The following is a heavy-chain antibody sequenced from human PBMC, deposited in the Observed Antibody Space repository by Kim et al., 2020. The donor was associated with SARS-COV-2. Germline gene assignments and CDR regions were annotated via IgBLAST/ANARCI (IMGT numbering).Heavy chain of an antibody. D-gene: IGHD3-22*01. J-gene: IGHJ4*02. Sequence: SETLSLTCTVSGGSISSSSYYWGWIRQPPGKGLEWIGSIYYVGNTYYNPSLKSRVTISVDTSKNQFSLKLSSVTAADTAVYYCAELSGYRDYWGQGTLVTVSS. CDR1: GGSISSSSYY. CDR3: AELSGYRDY. V-gene: IGHV4-39*07. CDR2: IYYVGNT.